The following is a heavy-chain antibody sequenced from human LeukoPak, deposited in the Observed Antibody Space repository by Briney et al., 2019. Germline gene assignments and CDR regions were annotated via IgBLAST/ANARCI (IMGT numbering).Heavy chain of an antibody. CDR1: GFTITDYG. CDR2: ISVSGDTK. V-gene: IGHV3-23*01. CDR3: AQGYSSGWYPY. J-gene: IGHJ4*02. D-gene: IGHD6-19*01. Sequence: PGGSLRLSCAVSGFTITDYGMSWVRQAPGKGLEWVSAISVSGDTKYYADSVKGRFIISRDNSRNTLYLQINSLRAEDTALYYCAQGYSSGWYPYWGQGTLVTVSS.